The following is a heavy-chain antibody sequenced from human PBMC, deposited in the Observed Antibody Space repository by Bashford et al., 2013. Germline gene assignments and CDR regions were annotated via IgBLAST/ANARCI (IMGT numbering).Heavy chain of an antibody. CDR2: ISYDGSNK. CDR3: AKLVGSWYGGNSDNGY. J-gene: IGHJ4*02. D-gene: IGHD4-23*01. Sequence: VRQAPGKGLEWVAVISYDGSNKYYADSVKGRFTISRDNSKNTLYLQLSSLRAEDTAVYYCAKLVGSWYGGNSDNGYWGQGTLVTVSS. V-gene: IGHV3-30*18.